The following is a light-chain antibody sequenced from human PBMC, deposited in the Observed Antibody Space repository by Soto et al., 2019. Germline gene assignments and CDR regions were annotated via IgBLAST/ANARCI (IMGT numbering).Light chain of an antibody. J-gene: IGKJ2*01. CDR2: GAS. Sequence: EIVLTQSPGTLSLSPGERATLSCRASQSVNNNFLAWYQQRPGQAPRLLIYGASYRATGIPGRFSGSGSGTDFTLTISRLEPEDFAVYYCQQYGSSLYTFGQGTKLEIK. CDR3: QQYGSSLYT. CDR1: QSVNNNF. V-gene: IGKV3-20*01.